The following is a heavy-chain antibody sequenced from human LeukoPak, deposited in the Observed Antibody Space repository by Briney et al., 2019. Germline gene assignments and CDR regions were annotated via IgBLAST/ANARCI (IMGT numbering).Heavy chain of an antibody. CDR3: ARASFGVESYMDV. CDR2: IKQDGSEK. D-gene: IGHD3-3*01. Sequence: GGSLRLSCAASGFTFSSYWMSWVRQAPGKGLEWVANIKQDGSEKYYVDSVKGRFTISRDNAKNSLYLQMNSLRAEDTAVYYCARASFGVESYMDVWGKGTTVTVSS. CDR1: GFTFSSYW. V-gene: IGHV3-7*01. J-gene: IGHJ6*03.